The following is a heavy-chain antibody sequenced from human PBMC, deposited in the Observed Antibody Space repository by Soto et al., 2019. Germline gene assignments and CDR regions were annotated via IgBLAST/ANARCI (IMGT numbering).Heavy chain of an antibody. J-gene: IGHJ4*01. D-gene: IGHD6-13*01. CDR1: GFTFSNYA. CDR2: ISGSGGST. Sequence: GGSLRLSCAASGFTFSNYAVTWVRQAPGKGLEWVSTISGSGGSTYYADSVKGRFTISRDNSKNTLYLQMNSLRAEDTAVYYCSKYQGSSWYEIYFWGQGSLVTVSS. V-gene: IGHV3-23*01. CDR3: SKYQGSSWYEIYF.